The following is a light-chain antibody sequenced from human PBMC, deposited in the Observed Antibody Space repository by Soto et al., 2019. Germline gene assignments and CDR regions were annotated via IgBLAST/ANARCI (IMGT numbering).Light chain of an antibody. Sequence: EIVLTHSPGTLSLSPGERATLSCRASQSVSDNYLAWYQQKPGQAPRLVIYGASSRSTGIPDRFSASGSGTDFTLIISILEPEDFAVYYCQKYTSSPRTFGQGTKVDIK. V-gene: IGKV3-20*01. CDR1: QSVSDNY. J-gene: IGKJ1*01. CDR2: GAS. CDR3: QKYTSSPRT.